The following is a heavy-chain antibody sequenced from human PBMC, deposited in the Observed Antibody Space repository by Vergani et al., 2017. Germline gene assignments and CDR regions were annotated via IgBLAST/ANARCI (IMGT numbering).Heavy chain of an antibody. Sequence: EVQVVESGGGLVQPGGSLRLSCAATGFTLSRYWMHWVRQTPGKGFVWVARISDDGFNTNYADSVKGRFTISGDTANNTLYLQMNSLRPDDTAVYYCARAVATLNRGMDVWGRGTTVTVSS. CDR2: ISDDGFNT. D-gene: IGHD5-12*01. CDR1: GFTLSRYW. J-gene: IGHJ6*02. CDR3: ARAVATLNRGMDV. V-gene: IGHV3-74*01.